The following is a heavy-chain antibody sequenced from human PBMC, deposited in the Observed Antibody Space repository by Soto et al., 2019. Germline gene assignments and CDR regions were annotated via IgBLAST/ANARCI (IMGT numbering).Heavy chain of an antibody. Sequence: QVQLVESGGGLVKPGGSLRLSCTASGFTFNDYYMNWFRQAPGKGLEWISYISNTGTTIYYADSVKGRFTISRDTSKNSLFLQMHSLRGEDTALYYGARDNCSRSNCYPRWYLDLWGRGTLVTVSS. CDR2: ISNTGTTI. V-gene: IGHV3-11*01. CDR3: ARDNCSRSNCYPRWYLDL. D-gene: IGHD2-2*01. J-gene: IGHJ2*01. CDR1: GFTFNDYY.